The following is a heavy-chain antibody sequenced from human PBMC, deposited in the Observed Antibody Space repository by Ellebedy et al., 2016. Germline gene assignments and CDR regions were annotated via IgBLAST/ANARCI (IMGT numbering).Heavy chain of an antibody. J-gene: IGHJ4*02. CDR2: ISWNGGST. D-gene: IGHD3-3*01. CDR1: GFNFHEYT. CDR3: AKDRYDFWSGYYLTDY. Sequence: GESLKISCAASGFNFHEYTMHWFRQAPGKGLEWVSLISWNGGSTYYADSVKGRFTISRDKSRNSLYLQMNSLRTEDTALYYCAKDRYDFWSGYYLTDYWGQGTPVTVSS. V-gene: IGHV3-43*01.